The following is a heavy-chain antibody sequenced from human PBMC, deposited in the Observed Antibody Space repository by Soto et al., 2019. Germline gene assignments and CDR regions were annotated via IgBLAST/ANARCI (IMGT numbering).Heavy chain of an antibody. CDR3: ARRGSGSYYDY. V-gene: IGHV3-23*01. D-gene: IGHD1-26*01. CDR2: ISGSGDST. CDR1: GFTFSNYA. Sequence: EVQLLESGGGLVQPGGSLRLSCAASGFTFSNYAMRRVRQAPGKGLEWVSAISGSGDSTYYADSVKGRFTVSRDTSKNTLYLQMNSLRAEDTAVYYCARRGSGSYYDYWGQGTLVTVSS. J-gene: IGHJ4*02.